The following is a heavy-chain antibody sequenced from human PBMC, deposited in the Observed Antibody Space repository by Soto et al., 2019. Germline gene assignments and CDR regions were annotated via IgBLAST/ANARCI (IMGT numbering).Heavy chain of an antibody. Sequence: SETLSLTCTVSGGSISSYYWNWIQQPPGKGLEWIGYIYYSGSTNYNPSLKSRVTISVDTSKNQFSLKLSSVTAADTAVYYCARARLSRSWWFDPWGQGTLVTVSS. CDR1: GGSISSYY. J-gene: IGHJ5*02. CDR3: ARARLSRSWWFDP. D-gene: IGHD3-10*01. V-gene: IGHV4-59*01. CDR2: IYYSGST.